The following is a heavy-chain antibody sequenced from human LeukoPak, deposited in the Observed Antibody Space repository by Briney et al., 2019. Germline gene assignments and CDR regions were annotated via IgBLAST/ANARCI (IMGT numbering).Heavy chain of an antibody. CDR2: INHSGST. J-gene: IGHJ4*02. D-gene: IGHD3-22*01. CDR1: GGSFSGYY. V-gene: IGHV4-34*01. CDR3: ARGGPRGRSYYYDSSGYGPDY. Sequence: SETLSLTCAVYGGSFSGYYWSWIRQPPGKGLEWIGEINHSGSTNYNLSLKSRVTISVDTSKNQFSLKLSSVTAADTAVYYCARGGPRGRSYYYDSSGYGPDYWGQGTLVTVSS.